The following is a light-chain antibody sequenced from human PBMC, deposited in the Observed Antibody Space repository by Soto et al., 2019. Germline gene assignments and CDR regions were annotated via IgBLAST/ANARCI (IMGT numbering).Light chain of an antibody. Sequence: QSVLTQPPSVSAAPGQTVTISCSGSSSNIGNNYVSWYQQLPGTVPTLLIYDDSKRPSEIRDRFSGSKSGTSATLAITGLQTGDEADYYCGTWDSSLSAYVFGTGTKVTVL. CDR1: SSNIGNNY. CDR3: GTWDSSLSAYV. CDR2: DDS. V-gene: IGLV1-51*01. J-gene: IGLJ1*01.